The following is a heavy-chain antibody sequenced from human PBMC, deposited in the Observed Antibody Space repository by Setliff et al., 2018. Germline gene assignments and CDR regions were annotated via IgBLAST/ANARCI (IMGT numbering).Heavy chain of an antibody. CDR3: ARVSRTIVAARGFDY. V-gene: IGHV1-69*13. Sequence: ASVKVSCKASGGTFINYAISWVRQAPGQGLEWMGGIIPIFGTANYAQRFQGRVTITADESTSTAYMELSSLRSEDTAVYYCARVSRTIVAARGFDYWGQGTLVTVSS. D-gene: IGHD1-26*01. CDR2: IIPIFGTA. J-gene: IGHJ4*02. CDR1: GGTFINYA.